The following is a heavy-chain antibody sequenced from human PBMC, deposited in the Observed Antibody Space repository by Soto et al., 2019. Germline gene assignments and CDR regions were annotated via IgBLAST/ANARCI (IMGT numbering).Heavy chain of an antibody. Sequence: QVQLVESGGGVVQPGRSLRLSCAASGFTFSSFGMHWVRQAPGKGLEWVAVIWYDGNNKYYADSVKGRFTISRDNSKNTLYLQMNSLRDQDTAVYYCARDLSGVPGNYGMDVWGQGTTDSVSS. CDR2: IWYDGNNK. CDR1: GFTFSSFG. CDR3: ARDLSGVPGNYGMDV. D-gene: IGHD7-27*01. J-gene: IGHJ6*02. V-gene: IGHV3-33*01.